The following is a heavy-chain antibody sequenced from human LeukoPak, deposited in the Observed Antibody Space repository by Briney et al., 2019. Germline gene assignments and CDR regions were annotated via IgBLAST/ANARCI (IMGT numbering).Heavy chain of an antibody. CDR3: ARDRRLSQVDAFDI. J-gene: IGHJ3*02. V-gene: IGHV1-69*13. CDR1: GYTFTSYG. CDR2: IIPIFGTA. D-gene: IGHD2/OR15-2a*01. Sequence: GASVKVSCKASGYTFTSYGISWVRQAPGQGLEWMGGIIPIFGTANYAQKFQGRVTITADESTSTAYMELSSLRSEDTAVYYCARDRRLSQVDAFDIWGQGTMVTVSS.